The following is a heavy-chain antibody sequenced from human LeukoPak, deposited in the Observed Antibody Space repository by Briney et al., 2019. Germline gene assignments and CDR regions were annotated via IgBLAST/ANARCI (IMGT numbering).Heavy chain of an antibody. V-gene: IGHV1-69*06. J-gene: IGHJ4*02. D-gene: IGHD5-12*01. CDR1: GGTFSSYA. CDR3: ARTEVTVATSAFGY. Sequence: GASVKVSCKASGGTFSSYAISWVRQAPGQGLEWMGGIIPIFGTANYAQKFQGRVTITADKSTSTAYMELSSLRSEDTAVYYCARTEVTVATSAFGYWGQGTLVTVSS. CDR2: IIPIFGTA.